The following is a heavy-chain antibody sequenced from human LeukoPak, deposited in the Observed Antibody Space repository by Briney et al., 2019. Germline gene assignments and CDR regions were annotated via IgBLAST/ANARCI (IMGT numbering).Heavy chain of an antibody. CDR1: GGSISSSPYY. V-gene: IGHV4-61*01. CDR2: IYYSGST. CDR3: AQGVGWFDP. J-gene: IGHJ5*02. Sequence: SETLSLTCTVSGGSISSSPYYWSWIRQPPGKGLEWIGYIYYSGSTNYNPSLKSRVTISVDTSKNQFSLKLSSVTAADTAVYYCAQGVGWFDPWGQGTLVTVSS.